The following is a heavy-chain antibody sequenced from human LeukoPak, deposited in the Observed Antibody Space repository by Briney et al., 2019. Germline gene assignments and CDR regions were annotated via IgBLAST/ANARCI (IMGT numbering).Heavy chain of an antibody. CDR1: SGSISNYY. D-gene: IGHD3-10*01. Sequence: PSETLSLTCSVSSGSISNYYWSWIRQPAGKGLEWIGRINTSGSTKYKSSLKSRVTISVDKSKNQFSLKLTSVTAADTALYYCAREVEGVGDPREDYYHYYYMDVWGKGTTVTVSS. V-gene: IGHV4-4*07. CDR2: INTSGST. CDR3: AREVEGVGDPREDYYHYYYMDV. J-gene: IGHJ6*03.